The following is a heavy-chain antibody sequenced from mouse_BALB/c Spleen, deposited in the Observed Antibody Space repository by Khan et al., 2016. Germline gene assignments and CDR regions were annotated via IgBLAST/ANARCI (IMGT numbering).Heavy chain of an antibody. Sequence: QIQLVQSGPELKKPGETVKISCKASGYTFTNSGMNWVKQAPGKGLKWVGWINTYTGKPTYADDFKGRFAFSLETSARTAYLQINNLKNEDMTTXVCARGAMVTTGWYFDVWGAGTSVTVSS. V-gene: IGHV9-1*02. J-gene: IGHJ1*01. CDR3: ARGAMVTTGWYFDV. CDR2: INTYTGKP. CDR1: GYTFTNSG. D-gene: IGHD2-2*01.